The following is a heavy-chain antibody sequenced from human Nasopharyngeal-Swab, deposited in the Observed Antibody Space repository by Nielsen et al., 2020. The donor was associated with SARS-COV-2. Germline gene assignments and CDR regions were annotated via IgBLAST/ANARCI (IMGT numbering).Heavy chain of an antibody. CDR1: GFTFGSFG. Sequence: GESLKISCAGSGFTFGSFGMTWVRQAPGKGLEWVSYISPSSGYIYYAESLKGRITIPRDNGKNSVYLLMNSLRADDTAVYFCARQDRFYYYLDVWGKGTTVTVSS. D-gene: IGHD3-3*01. CDR2: ISPSSGYI. CDR3: ARQDRFYYYLDV. V-gene: IGHV3-21*01. J-gene: IGHJ6*03.